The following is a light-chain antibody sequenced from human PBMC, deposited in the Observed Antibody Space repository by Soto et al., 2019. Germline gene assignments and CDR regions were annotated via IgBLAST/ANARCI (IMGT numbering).Light chain of an antibody. J-gene: IGKJ2*01. CDR1: QDISNS. V-gene: IGKV1-33*01. CDR2: EES. Sequence: DIQMSQSPSSLSASVGDRVTITCQASQDISNSLNWYQQKPGKAPKLLIYEESNMNTGVPSRFSGSASETHFTFTIISLKPEDFATYYCQHYHFLPPMYPFGQGTTGEIK. CDR3: QHYHFLPPMYP.